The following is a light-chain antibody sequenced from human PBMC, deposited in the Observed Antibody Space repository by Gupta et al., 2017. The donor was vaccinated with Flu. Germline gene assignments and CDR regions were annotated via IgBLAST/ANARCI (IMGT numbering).Light chain of an antibody. CDR3: QQSYSTPGT. CDR2: AAS. V-gene: IGKV1-39*01. CDR1: QSISSY. J-gene: IGKJ1*01. Sequence: PSSLSASVGDRVTITCRASQSISSYLNWYQQKPGKAPKLLIYAASSLQSGVPSRFSGSGSGTDFTLTISSLQPEDFATYYCQQSYSTPGTFGQGTKVEIK.